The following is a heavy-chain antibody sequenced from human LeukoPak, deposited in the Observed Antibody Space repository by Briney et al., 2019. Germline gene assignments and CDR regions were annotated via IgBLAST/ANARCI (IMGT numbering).Heavy chain of an antibody. CDR1: EFTFSSYA. D-gene: IGHD5-12*01. CDR2: ISYDGSNE. CDR3: AREIVAAIGFDY. V-gene: IGHV3-30*04. Sequence: PGGSLRLSCAASEFTFSSYATHWVRQAPGKGLEWVAVISYDGSNEYYADSVKGRFTISRDNSRNTLYLQMNSLRADDTAIYYCAREIVAAIGFDYWGQGTLVTVSS. J-gene: IGHJ4*02.